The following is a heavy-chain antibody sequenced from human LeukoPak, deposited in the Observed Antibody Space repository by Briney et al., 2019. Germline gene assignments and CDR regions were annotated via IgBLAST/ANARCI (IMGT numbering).Heavy chain of an antibody. CDR2: IYYSGST. D-gene: IGHD2-2*01. CDR3: ARSGYWDYQLLPYYFDY. J-gene: IGHJ4*02. Sequence: SETLSLTCTVSGGSISSGDYYWSWIRQPPGKGLEWIGYIYYSGSTYYNPSLKSRVTISVDTSKNQFSLKLSSVTAADTAVYYCARSGYWDYQLLPYYFDYWGQGTLVTVSS. V-gene: IGHV4-30-4*08. CDR1: GGSISSGDYY.